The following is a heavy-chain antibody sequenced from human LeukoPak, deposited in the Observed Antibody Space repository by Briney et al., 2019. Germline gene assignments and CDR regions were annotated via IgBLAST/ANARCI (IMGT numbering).Heavy chain of an antibody. CDR1: GYTFSAFH. CDR2: VNHNSGDT. Sequence: ASVKVSCKASGYTFSAFHIHGARLAPGQGPEWMGWVNHNSGDTKYAQRFRGRVTMTRDTSINTAYMELSSLRSDDTAVYYCARSNYYGSQSEYWGQGTLVAVSS. CDR3: ARSNYYGSQSEY. J-gene: IGHJ4*02. D-gene: IGHD3-10*01. V-gene: IGHV1-2*02.